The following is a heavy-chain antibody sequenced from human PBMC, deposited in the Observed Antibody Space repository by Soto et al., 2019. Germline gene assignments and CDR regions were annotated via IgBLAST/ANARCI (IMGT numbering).Heavy chain of an antibody. CDR2: ISAHNGNT. D-gene: IGHD3-10*01. Sequence: QVHLVQSGAEVKKPGASVKVSCKGSGYIFTTYGITWVRQAPGQGLEWMGWISAHNGNTNYAQKLQGRVTVTRDTSTSTAYMELRNLRSDDTAVYYCARGRYGAYWGQGDLVTVSS. CDR3: ARGRYGAY. CDR1: GYIFTTYG. J-gene: IGHJ4*02. V-gene: IGHV1-18*01.